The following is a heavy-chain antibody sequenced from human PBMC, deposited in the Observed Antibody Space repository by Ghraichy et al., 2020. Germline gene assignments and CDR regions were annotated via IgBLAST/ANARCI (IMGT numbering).Heavy chain of an antibody. CDR1: GFTFSSYA. Sequence: GGSLRLSCAASGFTFSSYAMSWVRQAPGKGLEWVSAISGSGGSTYYADSVKGRFTISRDNSKNTLYLQMNSLRAEDTAVYYCATRYCSGGSCYSYYYYYGMDVWGQGTTVTVSS. V-gene: IGHV3-23*01. D-gene: IGHD2-15*01. J-gene: IGHJ6*02. CDR2: ISGSGGST. CDR3: ATRYCSGGSCYSYYYYYGMDV.